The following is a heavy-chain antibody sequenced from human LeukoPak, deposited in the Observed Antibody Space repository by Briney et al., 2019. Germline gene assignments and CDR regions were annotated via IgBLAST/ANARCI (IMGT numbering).Heavy chain of an antibody. J-gene: IGHJ6*04. CDR1: GFTFGSYA. V-gene: IGHV3-23*01. D-gene: IGHD3-9*01. CDR2: ISGSGGST. CDR3: AKDRVLRYFDWLPDYYYYGMDV. Sequence: GGSLRLSCAASGFTFGSYAMSWVRQAPGKGLEWVSAISGSGGSTYYADSVKGRFTISRDNSKNTLYLQMNNLRAEDTAVYYCAKDRVLRYFDWLPDYYYYGMDVWGKGTTVTVSS.